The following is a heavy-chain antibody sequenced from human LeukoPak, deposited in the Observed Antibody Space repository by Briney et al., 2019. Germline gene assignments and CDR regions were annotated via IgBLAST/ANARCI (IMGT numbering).Heavy chain of an antibody. CDR3: IRDFRSADL. CDR1: GFTFSNYW. CDR2: IYVDRRTT. Sequence: GGSLRLSCVASGFTFSNYWMHWVRQPPGKGLVWVSRIYVDRRTTNYADSVKGRFTISRDNAKNTVYLEMNSLSVEDTATYYCIRDFRSADLWGQGTLVTVSS. V-gene: IGHV3-74*01. J-gene: IGHJ5*02.